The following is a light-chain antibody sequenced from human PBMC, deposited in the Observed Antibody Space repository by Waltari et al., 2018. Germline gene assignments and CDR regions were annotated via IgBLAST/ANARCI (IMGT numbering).Light chain of an antibody. V-gene: IGLV2-14*01. CDR1: RNDVGSYSY. Sequence: QSVPTQPASVSASPGQSITISCTGTRNDVGSYSYVSWYRQYPGKAPELLIYEVTHRPSGVSDRFSGSRSGSTASLTISGLQTEDEANYFCCSYTTTTTLVFGTGTKVIVL. CDR2: EVT. J-gene: IGLJ1*01. CDR3: CSYTTTTTLV.